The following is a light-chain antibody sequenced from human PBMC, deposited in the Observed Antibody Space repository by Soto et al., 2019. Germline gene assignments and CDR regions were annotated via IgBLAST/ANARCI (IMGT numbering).Light chain of an antibody. CDR1: QSVSSN. CDR2: GAS. J-gene: IGKJ1*01. Sequence: EIVMTKSPATLPLSPGDRATLSSRASQSVSSNLAWYQQKPGQAPRLLIYGASARVTGIPARFSGSGSGTEFTLTISSLQSEDFAVYYCQQYNNWPQTFGQGTKVDIK. V-gene: IGKV3-15*01. CDR3: QQYNNWPQT.